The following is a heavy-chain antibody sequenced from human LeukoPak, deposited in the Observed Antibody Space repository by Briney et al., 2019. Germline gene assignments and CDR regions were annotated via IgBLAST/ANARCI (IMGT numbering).Heavy chain of an antibody. D-gene: IGHD6-19*01. Sequence: PSETLSLTCTVSGGSISSSSYYWGWIRQPPGKGLEWIGSIYYSGSTYYNPSLKSRVTISVDTSKNQFSLKLSSVTAADTAVYYCARQLIVGWDYYYYYMDVWGKGTTVTVSS. CDR3: ARQLIVGWDYYYYYMDV. J-gene: IGHJ6*03. CDR1: GGSISSSSYY. V-gene: IGHV4-39*01. CDR2: IYYSGST.